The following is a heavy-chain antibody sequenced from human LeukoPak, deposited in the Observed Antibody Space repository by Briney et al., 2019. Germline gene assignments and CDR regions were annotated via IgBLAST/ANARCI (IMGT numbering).Heavy chain of an antibody. J-gene: IGHJ3*02. D-gene: IGHD7-27*01. CDR3: ARPQDFGLTGMNAFDI. Sequence: GESLKISCKASGYLFRKNWIGWVRQMPGKGLEWMGIIYPPDSDTRYGREFQGQVTISVDESINTAYLQWSSLKASDTAMYYCARPQDFGLTGMNAFDIWGQGTMVTVSS. CDR2: IYPPDSDT. CDR1: GYLFRKNW. V-gene: IGHV5-51*01.